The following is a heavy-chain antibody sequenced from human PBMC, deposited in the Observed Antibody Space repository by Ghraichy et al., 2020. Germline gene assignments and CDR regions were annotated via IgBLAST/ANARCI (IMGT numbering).Heavy chain of an antibody. J-gene: IGHJ3*02. V-gene: IGHV3-23*01. CDR3: AKRQAHSSGWYGALHDAFDI. CDR2: ISGSGGST. Sequence: GGSLRLSCAASGFTFSSYAMSWVRQAPGKGLEWVSAISGSGGSTYYADSVKGRFTISRDNSKNTLYLQMNSLRAGDTAVYYCAKRQAHSSGWYGALHDAFDIWGQGTMVTVSS. CDR1: GFTFSSYA. D-gene: IGHD6-19*01.